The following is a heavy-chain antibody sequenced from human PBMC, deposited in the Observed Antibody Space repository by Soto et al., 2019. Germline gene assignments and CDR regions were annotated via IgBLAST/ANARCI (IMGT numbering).Heavy chain of an antibody. CDR2: ISYDGSNK. V-gene: IGHV3-30*18. Sequence: QVQLVESGGGVVQPGRSLRLSCAGSGFTFSAYGMDWVRQAPGKGLEWVAVISYDGSNKYYADSVKGRFTISRDNSKNTLDLQMNSLRAEDKAVYYCAKDRMGAGVRGYFDYWGQGTLVTVSS. D-gene: IGHD3-10*01. CDR3: AKDRMGAGVRGYFDY. J-gene: IGHJ4*02. CDR1: GFTFSAYG.